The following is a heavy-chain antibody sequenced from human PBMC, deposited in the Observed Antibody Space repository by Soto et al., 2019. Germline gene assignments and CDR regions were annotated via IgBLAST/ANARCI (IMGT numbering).Heavy chain of an antibody. J-gene: IGHJ4*02. D-gene: IGHD3-22*01. CDR1: GFTFSNYA. Sequence: QVQLVESGGGVVQPGRSLRLSCAASGFTFSNYAMHWVRQAPGKGLEWVAVISYDGSNKYYADSVKGRFTITRDNSKNTLFLQMNSLRADDTAVYYCAREPAYYYDSSGYSVPFGYWGQGTLVTVSS. CDR3: AREPAYYYDSSGYSVPFGY. V-gene: IGHV3-30-3*01. CDR2: ISYDGSNK.